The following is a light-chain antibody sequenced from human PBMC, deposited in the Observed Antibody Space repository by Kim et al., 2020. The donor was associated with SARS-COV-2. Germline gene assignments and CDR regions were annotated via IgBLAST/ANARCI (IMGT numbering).Light chain of an antibody. CDR2: STD. CDR3: LLYYADTQHWV. CDR1: FY. Sequence: FYPNWFQQKPGQAPKALIYSTDNKHSWNPARFSGSLLGGKAALTLSGVKPEDEAEYYCLLYYADTQHWVFGGGTQLTVL. J-gene: IGLJ3*02. V-gene: IGLV7-43*01.